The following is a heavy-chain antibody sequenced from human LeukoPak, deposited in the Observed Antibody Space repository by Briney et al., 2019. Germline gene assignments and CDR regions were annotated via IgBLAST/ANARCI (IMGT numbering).Heavy chain of an antibody. CDR3: ASPDSSVVDP. CDR2: INPNSGGT. Sequence: AASVKVSCKASGYTFTVYYMHWVRQAPGQGLEWMGWINPNSGGTNYAQKFQGRVTMTRDTSISTAYMGLSRMRSDDTAVYYCASPDSSVVDPWGQGTLVTVSS. CDR1: GYTFTVYY. V-gene: IGHV1-2*02. D-gene: IGHD3-22*01. J-gene: IGHJ5*02.